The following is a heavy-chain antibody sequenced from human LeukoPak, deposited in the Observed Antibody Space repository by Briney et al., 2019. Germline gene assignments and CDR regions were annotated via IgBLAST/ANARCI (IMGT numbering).Heavy chain of an antibody. D-gene: IGHD3-3*01. V-gene: IGHV4-30-2*01. CDR2: IYHSGST. J-gene: IGHJ3*02. CDR1: GGSISSGGYS. CDR3: ARAALRFLERFSIGDAFDI. Sequence: PSQTLSLTCAVSGGSISSGGYSWSWIRQPPGKGLEWIGYIYHSGSTYYNPSLKSRVTISVDRSKNQFSLKLSSVTAADTAVYYCARAALRFLERFSIGDAFDIWGQGTMVTVSS.